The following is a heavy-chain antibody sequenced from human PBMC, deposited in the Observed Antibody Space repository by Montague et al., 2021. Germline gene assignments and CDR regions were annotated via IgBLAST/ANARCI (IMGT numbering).Heavy chain of an antibody. Sequence: SLSLSCSASGFIFNNYVMNWVRQAPGKGLEWVSGINGNSINIDYADSVKGRFTISRDNAKNSLYLQMNSLRAEDTAFCYCVKDTRDYYPDFWGQGILVTVSS. J-gene: IGHJ4*02. CDR1: GFIFNNYV. CDR2: INGNSINI. V-gene: IGHV3-9*01. CDR3: VKDTRDYYPDF. D-gene: IGHD3-3*01.